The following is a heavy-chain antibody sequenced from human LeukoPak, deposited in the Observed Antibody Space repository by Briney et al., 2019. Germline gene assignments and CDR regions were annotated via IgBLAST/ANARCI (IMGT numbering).Heavy chain of an antibody. CDR2: IWYDGSNK. CDR1: GFTFSSYG. V-gene: IGHV3-33*01. Sequence: GGSRRLSCAASGFTFSSYGMHWVRQAPGKGLEWVAVIWYDGSNKYYADSVKGRFTISRDNSKNTLYLQMNSLRAEDTAVYYCARDSSGYYGSFDYWGQGTLVTVSS. D-gene: IGHD3-22*01. J-gene: IGHJ4*02. CDR3: ARDSSGYYGSFDY.